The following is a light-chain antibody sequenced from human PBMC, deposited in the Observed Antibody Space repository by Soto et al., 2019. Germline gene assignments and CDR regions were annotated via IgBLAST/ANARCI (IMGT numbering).Light chain of an antibody. CDR1: QSISSW. J-gene: IGKJ1*01. V-gene: IGKV1-5*03. CDR2: KAS. Sequence: DIQMTQSPSTLSASVWDRVTITCRASQSISSWLAWYQQKPGKAPKLLIYKASRLESGVPSMFSGSGYGTQFPLTISRLQPDDFATYYCKQYNSXSRTCGQGTKV. CDR3: KQYNSXSRT.